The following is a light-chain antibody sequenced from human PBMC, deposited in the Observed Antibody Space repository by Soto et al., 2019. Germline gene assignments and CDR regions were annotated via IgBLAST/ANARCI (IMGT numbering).Light chain of an antibody. CDR1: QNIGDW. CDR2: KAS. CDR3: QQYNLYST. Sequence: DIQTTQSPSTLSASVADTVTITCRASQNIGDWLAWYQQKPGKAPKLLIYKASSLESGVPSRFSGSGSGTEFTLTISSLQPDDFATYYCQQYNLYSTFGPGTRVEIK. J-gene: IGKJ3*01. V-gene: IGKV1-5*03.